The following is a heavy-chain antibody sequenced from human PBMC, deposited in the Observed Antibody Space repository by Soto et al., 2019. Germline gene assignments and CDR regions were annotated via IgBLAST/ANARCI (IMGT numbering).Heavy chain of an antibody. V-gene: IGHV6-1*01. D-gene: IGHD3-3*01. CDR2: TYYRSKWNN. Sequence: SQTLSLPCVISGDSVSSNSAAWNWIRQSPSRGLEWLGRTYYRSKWNNDYAVSVNSPITINPDTTKNLISLQLHTVTPEDTAVYYCANMDDFWGQGTLVTVSS. J-gene: IGHJ4*02. CDR3: ANMDDF. CDR1: GDSVSSNSAA.